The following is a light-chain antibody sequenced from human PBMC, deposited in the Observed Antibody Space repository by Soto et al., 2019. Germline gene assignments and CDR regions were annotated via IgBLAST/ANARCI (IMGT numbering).Light chain of an antibody. CDR1: QDISNY. J-gene: IGKJ3*01. CDR2: DAS. Sequence: DIQMTPSPSSLSASVGDRVTITFQASQDISNYLNWYQQKPGKAPKLLIYDASNLETGVPSRFSGRGYGTDFTFTISSLQPEDFATYFCQQYDTLKVTFGPGTKVDIK. CDR3: QQYDTLKVT. V-gene: IGKV1-33*01.